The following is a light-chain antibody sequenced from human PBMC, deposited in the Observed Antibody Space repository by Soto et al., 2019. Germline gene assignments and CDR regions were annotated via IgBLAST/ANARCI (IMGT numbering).Light chain of an antibody. Sequence: SYELTQPLSVSVALGQTASITCGGNNIGSKNVHWYQQKPGQAPVLVIYRDYSRPSGIPERFSGSNSGNTATLTISRAQAGDEADYYCHVWDSSTVIFGGGTQLTVL. J-gene: IGLJ2*01. V-gene: IGLV3-9*01. CDR2: RDY. CDR1: NIGSKN. CDR3: HVWDSSTVI.